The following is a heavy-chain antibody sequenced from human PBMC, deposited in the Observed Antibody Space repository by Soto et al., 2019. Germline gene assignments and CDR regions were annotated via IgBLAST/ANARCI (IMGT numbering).Heavy chain of an antibody. Sequence: EVQLVESGGGFIQPGGSLRLSCAASGFTVNGDIISWVLQAPGKGLQWVSIVYGSGRTSYADSVKGRFTSSRDSSKNTVYLEMNSLRVDDTAMYYCTRSVNPMGLLSYDDWGQGTLVTVSS. CDR2: VYGSGRT. CDR3: TRSVNPMGLLSYDD. CDR1: GFTVNGDI. V-gene: IGHV3-53*01. J-gene: IGHJ4*02. D-gene: IGHD2-2*01.